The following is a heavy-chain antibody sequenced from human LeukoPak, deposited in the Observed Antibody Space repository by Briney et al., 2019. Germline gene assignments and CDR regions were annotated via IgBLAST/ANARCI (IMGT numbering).Heavy chain of an antibody. V-gene: IGHV3-53*04. J-gene: IGHJ5*02. CDR1: GFTVSNNY. D-gene: IGHD6-13*01. CDR3: ARGLQQQLGWLDP. CDR2: IYSGGST. Sequence: GGSLRLSCAASGFTVSNNYMSWVRQAPGKGLEWVSIIYSGGSTYYADSVRGRFSISRNSSKNTLYLQMNSLRADDTAVYYCARGLQQQLGWLDPWGQGTLVTVSS.